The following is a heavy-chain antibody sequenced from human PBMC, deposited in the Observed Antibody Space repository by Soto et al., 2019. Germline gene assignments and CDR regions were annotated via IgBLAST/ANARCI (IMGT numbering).Heavy chain of an antibody. D-gene: IGHD2-21*01. CDR1: GFRFSDFY. CDR2: ISTSGSNT. Sequence: QVQLVESGGALVKPGGSLRLSCAASGFRFSDFYMTWIRQAPGKGLECGSHISTSGSNTNYAESVKGRFTVSRNNANKALYLEMDNLRGEDTALYFCARDRDTYGHGFFDYWGQGSLVTVSS. CDR3: ARDRDTYGHGFFDY. V-gene: IGHV3-11*05. J-gene: IGHJ4*02.